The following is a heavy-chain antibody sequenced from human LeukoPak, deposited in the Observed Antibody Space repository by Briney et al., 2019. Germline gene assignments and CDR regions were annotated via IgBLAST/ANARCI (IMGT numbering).Heavy chain of an antibody. V-gene: IGHV3-30*18. CDR3: AKDTLAYYFDY. CDR1: GFTFSSYG. CDR2: ISYDGSNK. J-gene: IGHJ4*02. Sequence: QTGGSLRLSCAASGFTFSSYGMHWVRQAPGKGLEWVAVISYDGSNKYYADSVKGRFTISRDNSKNTLYLQMNSLRAEDTAVYYCAKDTLAYYFDYWGQGTLVTVSS.